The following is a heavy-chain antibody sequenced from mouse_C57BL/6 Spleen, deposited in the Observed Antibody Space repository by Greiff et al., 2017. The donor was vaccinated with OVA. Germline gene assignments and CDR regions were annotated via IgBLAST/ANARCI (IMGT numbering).Heavy chain of an antibody. CDR1: GYAFSSYW. Sequence: VKLQESGAELVKPGASVKISCKASGYAFSSYWMNWVKQRPGKGLEWIGQIYPGDGDTNYNGKFKGKATLTADKSSSTAYMQLSSLTSEDSAVYFCAAYYYGSSAYAMDYWGQGTSVTVSS. V-gene: IGHV1-80*01. CDR2: IYPGDGDT. CDR3: AAYYYGSSAYAMDY. D-gene: IGHD1-1*01. J-gene: IGHJ4*01.